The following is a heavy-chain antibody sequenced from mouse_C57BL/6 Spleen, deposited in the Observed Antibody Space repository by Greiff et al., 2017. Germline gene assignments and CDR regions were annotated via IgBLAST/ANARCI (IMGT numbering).Heavy chain of an antibody. CDR2: IYPGDGDT. D-gene: IGHD1-1*01. V-gene: IGHV1-80*01. CDR3: ARRGTTVVDY. Sequence: VKVVESGAELVKPGASVKISCKASGYAFSSYWMNWVKQRPGKGLEWIGQIYPGDGDTNYNGKFKGKATLTADKSSSTAYMQLSSLTSEDSAVYFCARRGTTVVDYWGQGTTLTVSS. CDR1: GYAFSSYW. J-gene: IGHJ2*01.